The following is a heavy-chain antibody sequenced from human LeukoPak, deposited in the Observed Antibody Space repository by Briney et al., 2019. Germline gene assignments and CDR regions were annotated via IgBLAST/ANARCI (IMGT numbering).Heavy chain of an antibody. D-gene: IGHD1-26*01. CDR2: IYVGDSDV. CDR1: GYSFTNSW. CDR3: ARHGGRYSHSIDS. J-gene: IGHJ4*02. V-gene: IGHV5-51*01. Sequence: GESLKISCKGSGYSFTNSWIGWVRQMPGRGLEWMGIIYVGDSDVRYSPSFQGQVTISADKSISSAYLQWSSLKVSDTAMYYCARHGGRYSHSIDSWGQATLVTVSS.